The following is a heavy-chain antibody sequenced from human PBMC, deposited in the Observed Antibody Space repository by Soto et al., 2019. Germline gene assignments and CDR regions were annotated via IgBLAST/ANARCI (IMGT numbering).Heavy chain of an antibody. CDR1: GGSISSDY. J-gene: IGHJ4*02. D-gene: IGHD2-15*01. Sequence: PSETLSLTCTVSGGSISSDYWSWIRQPPGKGLEWIGYIFYSGRTSYHPSLKSRVTISLDTSKSQFSLKLSSVTAADTAVYYCARLWDCSSGGCYIDNWGQGTLVTVSS. V-gene: IGHV4-59*08. CDR2: IFYSGRT. CDR3: ARLWDCSSGGCYIDN.